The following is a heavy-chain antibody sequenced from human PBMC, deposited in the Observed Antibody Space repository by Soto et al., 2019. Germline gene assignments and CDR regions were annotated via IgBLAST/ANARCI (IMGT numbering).Heavy chain of an antibody. CDR2: ISYDGSNK. J-gene: IGHJ4*02. CDR3: ARSTTVVPYDY. Sequence: QVQLVEPGGGVVQPGRSLRLSCAASGFTFSSYAMHWVRQAPGKGLEWVAVISYDGSNKYYADSVKGRFTISRDNSKNTLYLQMNSLRAEDTAVYYCARSTTVVPYDYWGQGTLVTVSS. D-gene: IGHD4-17*01. CDR1: GFTFSSYA. V-gene: IGHV3-30-3*01.